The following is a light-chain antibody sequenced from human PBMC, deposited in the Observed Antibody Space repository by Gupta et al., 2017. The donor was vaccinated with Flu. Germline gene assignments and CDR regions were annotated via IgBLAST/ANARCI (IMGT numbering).Light chain of an antibody. CDR1: QSVSSSF. CDR3: QQDGSHSPWT. Sequence: EIVLTQSPGTLSLSPGERATLSCRASQSVSSSFLVWYKQKPGQPPRLLIYGASNRATGIPDRFSGSGYGTDFTLTISRREPEDFAVYYCQQDGSHSPWTFGQGTKVEIK. V-gene: IGKV3-20*01. CDR2: GAS. J-gene: IGKJ1*01.